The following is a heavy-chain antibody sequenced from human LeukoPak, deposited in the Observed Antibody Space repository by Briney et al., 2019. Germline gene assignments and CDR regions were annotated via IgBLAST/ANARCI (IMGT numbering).Heavy chain of an antibody. CDR3: ARRYCSGGSCYDY. Sequence: SETLSLTCAVSGGSISSSNWWSWVRQPPGKGLEWIGEIYHSGSTYYNPSLKSRVTISVDKSKNQFSLKLSSVTAADTAVYYCARRYCSGGSCYDYWGQGTLVTVSS. CDR1: GGSISSSNW. J-gene: IGHJ4*02. V-gene: IGHV4-4*02. CDR2: IYHSGST. D-gene: IGHD2-15*01.